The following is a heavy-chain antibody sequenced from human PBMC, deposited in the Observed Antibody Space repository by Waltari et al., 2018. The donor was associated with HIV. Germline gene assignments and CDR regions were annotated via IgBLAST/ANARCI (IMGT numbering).Heavy chain of an antibody. D-gene: IGHD4-17*01. CDR1: GYTFTGYY. CDR2: INPNSGGT. CDR3: ARLMTTARAWAFDI. Sequence: SGYTFTGYYMHWVRQAPGQGLEWMGWINPNSGGTNYAQKFQGWVTMTRDTSISTAYMELSRLRSDDTAVYYCARLMTTARAWAFDIWGQGTMVTVSS. J-gene: IGHJ3*02. V-gene: IGHV1-2*04.